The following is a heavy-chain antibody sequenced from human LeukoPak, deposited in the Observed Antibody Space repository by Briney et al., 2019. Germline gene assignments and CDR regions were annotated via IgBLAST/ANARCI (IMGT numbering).Heavy chain of an antibody. Sequence: GGSLRLSCAASGFILSNHWMTWVRQAPGKGPEWVANINKDGSEKYYVGSVKGRFTISRDTAKNSFYLQMNNLRAEDTALYYCARNNDMDVWGQGTTVIVSS. CDR1: GFILSNHW. V-gene: IGHV3-7*03. CDR2: INKDGSEK. J-gene: IGHJ6*02. CDR3: ARNNDMDV. D-gene: IGHD1/OR15-1a*01.